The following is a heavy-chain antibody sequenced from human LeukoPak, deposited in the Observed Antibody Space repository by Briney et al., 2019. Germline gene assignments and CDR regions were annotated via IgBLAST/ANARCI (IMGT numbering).Heavy chain of an antibody. CDR3: ARGGGRDGYNYPGFYGY. CDR1: GFTFSTYW. D-gene: IGHD5-24*01. CDR2: IKQDGSEE. J-gene: IGHJ4*02. V-gene: IGHV3-7*01. Sequence: GGSLRLSCAASGFTFSTYWMSWVRRAPGKGLEWVANIKQDGSEEYYVDSVKGRFTISRDNAKNSLYLQMNSLRAEDTAVYYCARGGGRDGYNYPGFYGYWGQGTLLTVSS.